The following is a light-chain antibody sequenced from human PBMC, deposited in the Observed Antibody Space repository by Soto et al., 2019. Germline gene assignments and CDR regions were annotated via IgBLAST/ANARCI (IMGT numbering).Light chain of an antibody. CDR3: CSYAGNTTFK. Sequence: QSVLTQPASVSGSPGQRITISCAGTNSDVGNYNLVSWYQHHPGKAPRLIIYAVSKRPSGVSDRFSGSKSGSTASLTISGLQPEDESDYYCCSYAGNTTFKFGGGTKVTVL. J-gene: IGLJ2*01. CDR2: AVS. CDR1: NSDVGNYNL. V-gene: IGLV2-23*02.